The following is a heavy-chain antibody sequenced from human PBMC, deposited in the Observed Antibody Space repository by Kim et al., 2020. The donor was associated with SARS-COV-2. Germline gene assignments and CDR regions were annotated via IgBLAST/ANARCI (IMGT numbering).Heavy chain of an antibody. CDR1: GFTFSNAW. CDR2: IKSKTDGGTT. CDR3: TTHDYGDPPLDY. Sequence: GGSLRLSCAASGFTFSNAWMSWVRQAPGKGLEWVGRIKSKTDGGTTDYAAPVKGRFTISRDDSKNTLYLQMNSLKTEDTAVYYCTTHDYGDPPLDYWGQGTLVTVSS. V-gene: IGHV3-15*01. D-gene: IGHD4-17*01. J-gene: IGHJ4*02.